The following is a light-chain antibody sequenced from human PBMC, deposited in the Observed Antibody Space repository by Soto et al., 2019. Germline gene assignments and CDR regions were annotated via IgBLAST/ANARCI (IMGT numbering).Light chain of an antibody. V-gene: IGKV1-39*01. Sequence: DIQMTQSPSSLSASVGDRVTITCRASQSISRYLNWYQQKPGKAPQLLIFSASSLQSGVPPRFSGGGSGADFALTSSKLQPEDVAVYYCQQSFSSPMWTFGQGTKVEIK. CDR3: QQSFSSPMWT. J-gene: IGKJ1*01. CDR2: SAS. CDR1: QSISRY.